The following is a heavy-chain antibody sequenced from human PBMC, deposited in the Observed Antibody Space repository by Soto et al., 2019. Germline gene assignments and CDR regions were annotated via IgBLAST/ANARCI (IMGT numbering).Heavy chain of an antibody. Sequence: GGSLRLSCAASGFTFNSHWMHWVRQAPGKGPVWVARVNNDGSGTIYADSVKGRFTISRDNAKNTVYLEMNSLRVEDTAMYYCVRDRPHNWFDPWGQGTLVTVSS. J-gene: IGHJ5*02. V-gene: IGHV3-74*01. CDR1: GFTFNSHW. CDR2: VNNDGSGT. CDR3: VRDRPHNWFDP.